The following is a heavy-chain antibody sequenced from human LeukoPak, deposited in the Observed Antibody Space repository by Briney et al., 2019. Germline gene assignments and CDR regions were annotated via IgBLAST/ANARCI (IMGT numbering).Heavy chain of an antibody. CDR1: GGSCDDYY. CDR2: IHPHGIF. J-gene: IGHJ4*02. V-gene: IGHV4-34*01. Sequence: PSETLSLTCAVYGGSCDDYYCSWIRQPLGKGLEWIGEIHPHGIFYYNSSLTSRVTISIDTSKSQFSLRLTSVTAADTAFYYCARGRDRSKAGDHWGQGSLVTVSS. D-gene: IGHD5-24*01. CDR3: ARGRDRSKAGDH.